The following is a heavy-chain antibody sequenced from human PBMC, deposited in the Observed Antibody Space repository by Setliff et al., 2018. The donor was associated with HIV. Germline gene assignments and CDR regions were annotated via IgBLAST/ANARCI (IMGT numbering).Heavy chain of an antibody. V-gene: IGHV1-46*01. CDR1: GYSFTSHF. Sequence: ASVKVSCKTSGYSFTSHFMHWVRQAPGQGLEWMGIINPSDGATTYAGRFQGRLTMTSDTSTTTVYMELRSLRSEDTAVYFCAREYHIAPAAKRVVNYFDNWGQGTLVTFS. D-gene: IGHD6-25*01. J-gene: IGHJ4*02. CDR2: INPSDGAT. CDR3: AREYHIAPAAKRVVNYFDN.